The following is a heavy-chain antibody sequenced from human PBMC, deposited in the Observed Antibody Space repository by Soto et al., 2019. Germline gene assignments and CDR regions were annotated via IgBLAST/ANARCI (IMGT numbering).Heavy chain of an antibody. J-gene: IGHJ6*02. CDR3: AKVIPIISRAPGRYGMDV. Sequence: GGSLRLSCAASGFTFSSYAMTWVRLAPGRGLEWVSSISDSGDSRGTFYPESVKGRFTISRDNYRNTLYLQMSSLRVEETAVYYCAKVIPIISRAPGRYGMDVWGQVTTVTVCS. CDR1: GFTFSSYA. CDR2: ISDSGDSRGT. V-gene: IGHV3-23*01.